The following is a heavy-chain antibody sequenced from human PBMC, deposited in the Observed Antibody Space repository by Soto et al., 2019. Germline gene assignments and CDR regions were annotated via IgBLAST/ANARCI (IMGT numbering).Heavy chain of an antibody. Sequence: GGSLRLSCAASGFTFSSYGMHWVRQAPGKGLEWVAVISYDGSNKYYADSVKGRFTISRDNSKNTLYLQMNSLRAEDTAVYYCAKGGAGPFDYWGQGTLVTVSS. J-gene: IGHJ4*02. CDR1: GFTFSSYG. V-gene: IGHV3-30*18. CDR3: AKGGAGPFDY. D-gene: IGHD1-1*01. CDR2: ISYDGSNK.